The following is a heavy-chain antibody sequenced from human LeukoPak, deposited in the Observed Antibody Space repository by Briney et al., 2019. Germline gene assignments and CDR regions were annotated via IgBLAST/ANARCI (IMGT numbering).Heavy chain of an antibody. Sequence: GGSLRLSCAASGYTFSSYSMNWVRQAPGKGLEWVSFISSGSSYIYYADSVKGRFTISRDNAKKSLYLQINSLRAEDTAVYFCARSFYDSSGYPNFDYWAREPWSPSPQ. J-gene: IGHJ4*02. D-gene: IGHD3-22*01. CDR3: ARSFYDSSGYPNFDY. CDR1: GYTFSSYS. CDR2: ISSGSSYI. V-gene: IGHV3-21*01.